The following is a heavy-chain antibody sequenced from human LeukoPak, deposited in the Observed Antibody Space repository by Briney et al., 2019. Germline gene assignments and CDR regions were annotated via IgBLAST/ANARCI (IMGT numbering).Heavy chain of an antibody. V-gene: IGHV3-21*01. CDR2: ISSSSSYI. D-gene: IGHD6-13*01. CDR1: GFTFSSYS. CDR3: VSLPGIAADNDAFDI. Sequence: GGSLRLSCAASGFTFSSYSMNWVRQAPGKGLEWVSSISSSSSYIYYADSVKGRFTISRDNAKNSLYLQMNSLRAEDTAVYYCVSLPGIAADNDAFDIWGQGTMVTVSS. J-gene: IGHJ3*02.